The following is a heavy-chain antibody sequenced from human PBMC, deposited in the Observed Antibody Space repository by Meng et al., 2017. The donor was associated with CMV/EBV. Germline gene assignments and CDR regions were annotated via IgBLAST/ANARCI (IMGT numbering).Heavy chain of an antibody. CDR1: CGSISSGSYY. CDR2: IYTSGST. D-gene: IGHD3-10*01. V-gene: IGHV4-61*02. CDR3: ARGLITMVRGVPFDY. Sequence: VHLRELGPGLWRPAQTRALTCTVSCGSISSGSYYWSWIRQPSGKGLEWIGRIYTSGSTNYNPSLKSRVTISVDTSKNQFSLKLSSVTAADTAVYYCARGLITMVRGVPFDYWGQGTLVTVSS. J-gene: IGHJ4*02.